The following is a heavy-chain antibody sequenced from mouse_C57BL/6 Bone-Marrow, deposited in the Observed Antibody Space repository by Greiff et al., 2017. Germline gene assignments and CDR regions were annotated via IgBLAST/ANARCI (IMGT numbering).Heavy chain of an antibody. CDR3: ARSGPLGRSFDY. V-gene: IGHV1-55*01. Sequence: VQLQQPGAELVKPGASVTMSCKASGYTFTSYWITWVKQRPGQGLEWIGDIYPTSGRTNYNEKFKSKAIMTVDTSSNTAYRQLSSLTSEDSAVFYCARSGPLGRSFDYWGQGTTLTVSS. CDR2: IYPTSGRT. CDR1: GYTFTSYW. D-gene: IGHD4-1*01. J-gene: IGHJ2*01.